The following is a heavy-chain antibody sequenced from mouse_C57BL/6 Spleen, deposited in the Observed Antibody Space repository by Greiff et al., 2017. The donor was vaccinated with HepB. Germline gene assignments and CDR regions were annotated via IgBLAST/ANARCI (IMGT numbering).Heavy chain of an antibody. J-gene: IGHJ1*03. V-gene: IGHV1-81*01. D-gene: IGHD1-1*01. CDR3: ARSGDGSSRNWYFDV. CDR2: IYPRSGNT. CDR1: GYTFTSYG. Sequence: VKLVESGAELARPGASVKLSCKASGYTFTSYGISWVKQRTGQGLEWIGEIYPRSGNTYYNEKFKGKATLTADKSSSTAYMELRSLTSEDSAVYFCARSGDGSSRNWYFDVWGTGTMVTVSS.